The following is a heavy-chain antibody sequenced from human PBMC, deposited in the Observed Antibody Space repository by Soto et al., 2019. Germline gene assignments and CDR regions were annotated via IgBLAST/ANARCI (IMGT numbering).Heavy chain of an antibody. CDR3: TRAPRSMDV. Sequence: QVQLVESGGGLVKPGGSLRLSCAASGFTFTAYYMTWIRQAPGKALECLSYIGPGSTYTNYADSVKGRFTISRDNAKNSLYLQMDSLRADDTAVYYCTRAPRSMDVWGQGTTVTVSS. CDR2: IGPGSTYT. V-gene: IGHV3-11*05. J-gene: IGHJ6*02. CDR1: GFTFTAYY.